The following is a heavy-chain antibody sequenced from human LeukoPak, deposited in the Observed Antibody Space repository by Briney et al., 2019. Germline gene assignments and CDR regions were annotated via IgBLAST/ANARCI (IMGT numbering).Heavy chain of an antibody. CDR1: GFSFSDYV. CDR3: AKVGYYYGSGSYCLDY. CDR2: ISASGGST. D-gene: IGHD3-10*01. Sequence: GGSLRLSCAASGFSFSDYVMNWVRQAPGKGLEWVSAISASGGSTYYANSVKGRFTISRDNSKNTLYLQMNSLRADDTAVYYCAKVGYYYGSGSYCLDYWGQGTLVTVSS. J-gene: IGHJ4*02. V-gene: IGHV3-23*01.